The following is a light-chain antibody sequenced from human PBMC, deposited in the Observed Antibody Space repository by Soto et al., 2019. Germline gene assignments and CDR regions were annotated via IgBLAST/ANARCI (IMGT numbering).Light chain of an antibody. CDR1: QGLVHSNGNTY. V-gene: IGKV2-24*01. CDR3: MQATQLRT. Sequence: DIVMTQTPLSSPVTLGQPASISCRSSQGLVHSNGNTYLSWLQQRPGQPPRLLIYQVSNRFSGVPDRFSGSGAGTDFTLKISRVEAEDVGVYYCMQATQLRTFGQGTKVEI. J-gene: IGKJ1*01. CDR2: QVS.